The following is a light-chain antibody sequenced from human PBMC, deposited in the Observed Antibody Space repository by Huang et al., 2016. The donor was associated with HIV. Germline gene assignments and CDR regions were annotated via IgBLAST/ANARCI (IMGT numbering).Light chain of an antibody. CDR2: GAS. V-gene: IGKV3-15*01. Sequence: EIVMTQSPATLSLSPGERATLSCRASQFIITDVAWYQQKPGQAPSLLIYGASTRATGVPARCSGSGSGTDFTLTISSLQSEDFAVYYCQHYNAWPYSFGQGTKLEIK. J-gene: IGKJ2*03. CDR1: QFIITD. CDR3: QHYNAWPYS.